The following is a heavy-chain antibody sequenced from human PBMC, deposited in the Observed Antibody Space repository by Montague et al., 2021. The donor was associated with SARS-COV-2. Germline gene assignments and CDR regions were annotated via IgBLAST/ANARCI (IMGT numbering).Heavy chain of an antibody. Sequence: SLRLSCATSGFTFSGYEMNWVRQAPGKGLEWVSYISSSGSTIYYADSVKGRFTISRDNAKNSLYLQMNSLRAEDTAVYYCAREKARITMFGAPRGYMDVWGKGTTVTVSS. J-gene: IGHJ6*03. V-gene: IGHV3-48*03. CDR3: AREKARITMFGAPRGYMDV. CDR2: ISSSGSTI. CDR1: GFTFSGYE. D-gene: IGHD3-3*01.